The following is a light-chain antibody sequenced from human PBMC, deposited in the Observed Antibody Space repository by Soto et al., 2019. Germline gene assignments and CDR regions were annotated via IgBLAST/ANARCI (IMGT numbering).Light chain of an antibody. CDR2: GVF. CDR1: QGIRND. Sequence: DIQMTQSPSSLSASVGDRVSITCRASQGIRNDLGWYQQKPGKAPKRLIYGVFNLQCGVPSRFSGSGSGTEFTLTISSLQPDDFAVYYCQQYNSYLWTFGQGTKVDIK. J-gene: IGKJ1*01. V-gene: IGKV1-17*01. CDR3: QQYNSYLWT.